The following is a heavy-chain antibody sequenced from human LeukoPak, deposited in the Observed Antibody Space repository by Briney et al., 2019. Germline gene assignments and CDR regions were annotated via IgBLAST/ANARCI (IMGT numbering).Heavy chain of an antibody. Sequence: PSETLSLTCTVSGGSISSSSYYWGWIRQPPGKGLEWIGSIYYSGSTYYNPSLKSRVTISVDTSKNQFSLKLSSVTAADTAVYYCARQGTYCGGDCYHDAFDTWGQGTMVTVSS. CDR2: IYYSGST. D-gene: IGHD2-21*01. CDR1: GGSISSSSYY. J-gene: IGHJ3*02. CDR3: ARQGTYCGGDCYHDAFDT. V-gene: IGHV4-39*01.